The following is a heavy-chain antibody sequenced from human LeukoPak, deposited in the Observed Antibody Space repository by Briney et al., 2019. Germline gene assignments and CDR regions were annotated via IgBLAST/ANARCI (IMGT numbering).Heavy chain of an antibody. Sequence: PSETLSLTCAVYGGSFSDYFWTWIRQPPGMGLEWIGEINYSGSTNYNPSLKSRVTISVDTSKKQLSLKLTSVTAADAAVYYCASTTSRRKIFDYWGQGTLVTVSS. V-gene: IGHV4-34*01. J-gene: IGHJ4*02. CDR1: GGSFSDYF. CDR3: ASTTSRRKIFDY. D-gene: IGHD2-2*01. CDR2: INYSGST.